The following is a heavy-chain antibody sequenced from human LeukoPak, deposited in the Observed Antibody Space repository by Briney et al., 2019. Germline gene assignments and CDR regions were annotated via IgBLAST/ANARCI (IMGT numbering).Heavy chain of an antibody. CDR1: GYTFTHQW. CDR2: IYPRDSDT. J-gene: IGHJ4*02. CDR3: ARHSDVVGAI. Sequence: GESLKISCEASGYTFTHQWIGWVRKMPGTGLEWVGIIYPRDSDTIYSPSFQGHVTISADTSINTAYLEWRSLEASDTAMYYCARHSDVVGAIWGQGTQVTVSS. V-gene: IGHV5-51*01. D-gene: IGHD3-16*01.